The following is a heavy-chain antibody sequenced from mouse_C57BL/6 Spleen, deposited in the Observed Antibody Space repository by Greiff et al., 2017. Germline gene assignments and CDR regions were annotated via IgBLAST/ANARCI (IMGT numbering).Heavy chain of an antibody. J-gene: IGHJ2*01. V-gene: IGHV1-64*01. CDR3: ARWATVAFDY. CDR1: GYTFTSYW. D-gene: IGHD1-1*01. Sequence: QVQLQQPGAELVKPGASVKLSCKASGYTFTSYWMHWVKQRPGQGLEWIGMIHPNSGSTNYNEKFKSKATLTVAKSSSTAYMQLSSLASEDSAVYCCARWATVAFDYWGQGTTLTVSS. CDR2: IHPNSGST.